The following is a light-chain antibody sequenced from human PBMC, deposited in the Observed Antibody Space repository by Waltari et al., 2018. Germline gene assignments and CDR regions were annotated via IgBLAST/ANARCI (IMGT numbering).Light chain of an antibody. Sequence: DIQMTQSPSSLSAPVGHRVTITCRASQSISSYLNWYQQKPGKAPKLLIYAASSLQSGVPSRFSGSGSGTDFTLTISSLHPEDFATYYCQQYGSAPNTFGQGTKVEIK. CDR2: AAS. J-gene: IGKJ2*01. CDR3: QQYGSAPNT. V-gene: IGKV1-39*01. CDR1: QSISSY.